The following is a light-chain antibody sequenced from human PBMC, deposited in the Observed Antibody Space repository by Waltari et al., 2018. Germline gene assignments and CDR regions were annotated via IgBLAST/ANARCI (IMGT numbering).Light chain of an antibody. CDR2: GNS. V-gene: IGLV1-40*01. J-gene: IGLJ1*01. CDR1: SSNIGPDYG. Sequence: QSVLTQPPSVSGAPGQRVTISCTGSSSNIGPDYGVHWYQQLPGTAPKVLIFGNSKRPSGVPDRFSCSRSGTSASLAITGLQAEDEADYYCQSYDNSLSGSYVFGTGTKLSVL. CDR3: QSYDNSLSGSYV.